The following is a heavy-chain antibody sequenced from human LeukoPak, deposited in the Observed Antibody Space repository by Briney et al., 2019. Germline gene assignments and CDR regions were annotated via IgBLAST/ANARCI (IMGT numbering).Heavy chain of an antibody. CDR3: AKHEGSYFDKSGYAFEY. J-gene: IGHJ4*02. CDR2: IHYSGNT. Sequence: GSLRLSCAASGFTFSSYAMSWVRQPPGKGLEWIGGIHYSGNTYYNPSLKSRVTISVDTSRNQFSLKLSSVSAADRGIYYCAKHEGSYFDKSGYAFEYWGQGTLVTVSS. D-gene: IGHD3-22*01. V-gene: IGHV4-39*01. CDR1: GFTFSSYA.